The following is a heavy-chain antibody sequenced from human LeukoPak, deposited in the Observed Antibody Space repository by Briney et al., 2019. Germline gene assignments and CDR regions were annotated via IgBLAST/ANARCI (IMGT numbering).Heavy chain of an antibody. Sequence: EGSLRLSCTASGFTFSSYQMIWVRQAPGKGLEWVSYISTSGRSTYYAESVKGQFTISRDNAKNSLYMQMNSLKAEDTAVYYCVRDREESSSSYLRGDYSGQGALVTVSS. J-gene: IGHJ4*02. D-gene: IGHD6-6*01. CDR3: VRDREESSSSYLRGDY. CDR2: ISTSGRST. V-gene: IGHV3-48*03. CDR1: GFTFSSYQ.